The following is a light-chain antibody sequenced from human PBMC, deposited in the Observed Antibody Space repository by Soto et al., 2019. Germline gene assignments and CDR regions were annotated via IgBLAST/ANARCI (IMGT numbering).Light chain of an antibody. CDR1: QSVSSN. V-gene: IGKV3-15*01. J-gene: IGKJ3*01. CDR3: QQYNNWPLYT. Sequence: EIVMTQSPATLSVSQGERATLSCRASQSVSSNLAWYQQKPGQAPRLLIYGASNRATGIQAGFSGSGSGTEFTLTIRNLQAEYFSVYSCQQYNNWPLYTFGPGTKVAIK. CDR2: GAS.